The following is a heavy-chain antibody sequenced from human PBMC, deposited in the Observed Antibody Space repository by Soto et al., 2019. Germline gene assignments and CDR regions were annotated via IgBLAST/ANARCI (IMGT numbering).Heavy chain of an antibody. V-gene: IGHV5-10-1*01. CDR2: IDPSDSYT. J-gene: IGHJ4*02. CDR3: ATSIVVAGNLGYYFDY. Sequence: GESLKISCQDSGYSFTNYWISWVRQMPGKGLEWMGRIDPSDSYTNYSPSFQGHVTISADKSISTAYLQWSSLKASDTAIYYCATSIVVAGNLGYYFDYWGQGTLVTVSS. CDR1: GYSFTNYW. D-gene: IGHD6-19*01.